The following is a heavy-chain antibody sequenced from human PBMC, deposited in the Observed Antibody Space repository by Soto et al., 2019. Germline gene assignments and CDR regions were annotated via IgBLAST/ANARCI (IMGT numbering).Heavy chain of an antibody. Sequence: GGSLRLSCAASGFTFSRYAVTWVRQAPGKGLEWVSTIRALTAATYYADSVKGRFTISRDNSINTLFLHMNSLRAEDTATYFCAKGGYTSPSDYWGLGTLVTVSS. CDR1: GFTFSRYA. CDR2: IRALTAAT. V-gene: IGHV3-23*01. J-gene: IGHJ4*02. CDR3: AKGGYTSPSDY. D-gene: IGHD5-12*01.